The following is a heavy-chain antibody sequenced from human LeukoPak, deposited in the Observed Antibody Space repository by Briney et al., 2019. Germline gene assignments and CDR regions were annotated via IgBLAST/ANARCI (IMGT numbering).Heavy chain of an antibody. CDR3: ARDLYRDSLPVSWFDP. Sequence: ASVKVSCKASGYTFTSYGISWVRQAPVQGLEWMGWISDYNGNTNYAQKLQGKVTITTDTSTSTAYMELRSLRSDDTAVYYCARDLYRDSLPVSWFDPWGQGTLVTVSS. D-gene: IGHD4-11*01. J-gene: IGHJ5*02. CDR2: ISDYNGNT. V-gene: IGHV1-18*01. CDR1: GYTFTSYG.